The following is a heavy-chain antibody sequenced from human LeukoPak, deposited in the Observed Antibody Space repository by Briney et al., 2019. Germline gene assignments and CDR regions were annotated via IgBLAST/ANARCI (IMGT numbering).Heavy chain of an antibody. CDR2: INHSGST. CDR3: ARGRGSGWLNYFDY. V-gene: IGHV4-34*01. D-gene: IGHD6-19*01. J-gene: IGHJ4*02. Sequence: SETLSLTCAVYGGSFSGYYWSWIRQPPGKGLEWIGEINHSGSTNYSPSLKSRVTISVDTSKNQFSLKLSSVTAADTAVYYCARGRGSGWLNYFDYWGQGTLVTVSS. CDR1: GGSFSGYY.